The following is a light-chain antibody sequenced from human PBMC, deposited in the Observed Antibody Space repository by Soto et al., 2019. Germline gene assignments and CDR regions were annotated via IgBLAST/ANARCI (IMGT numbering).Light chain of an antibody. V-gene: IGKV3-15*01. CDR3: QQYNERPTWT. CDR1: QSIXSN. Sequence: IVMTQCPATLSVSPGERSTLSCRASQSIXSNVGWYKGKPGQAPRLLISGESSRANGIPARVSGSGSGKDFTLTISSLQSDDVGVYYCQQYNERPTWTFGQGTKVEIK. J-gene: IGKJ1*01. CDR2: GES.